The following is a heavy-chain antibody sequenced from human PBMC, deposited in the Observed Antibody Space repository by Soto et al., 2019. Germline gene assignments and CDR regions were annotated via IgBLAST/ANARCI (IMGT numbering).Heavy chain of an antibody. Sequence: SETLSLTCTVSGGSVSSGSYYWSWIRQPPGKGLEWIGYIYYSGSTNYNPSLKSRVTISVDTSKNQFSLKLSSVTAADTAVYYCAIGSGTGVNYYYGMDVWGQGTTVTVSS. CDR1: GGSVSSGSYY. CDR2: IYYSGST. J-gene: IGHJ6*02. D-gene: IGHD1-7*01. V-gene: IGHV4-61*01. CDR3: AIGSGTGVNYYYGMDV.